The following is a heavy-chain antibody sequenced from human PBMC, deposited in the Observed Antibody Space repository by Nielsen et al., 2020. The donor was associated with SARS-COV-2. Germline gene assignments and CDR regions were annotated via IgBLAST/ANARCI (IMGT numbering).Heavy chain of an antibody. Sequence: SVKVSCKASGGTFSSYAISWVRQAPGQGLEWMGGIIPIFGTANYAQKFQGRVTITADESTSTAYMELSSLRSEDTAVYYCASIPLAVAGSYAFDIWGQGTMVTVSS. CDR2: IIPIFGTA. D-gene: IGHD6-19*01. CDR1: GGTFSSYA. V-gene: IGHV1-69*13. J-gene: IGHJ3*02. CDR3: ASIPLAVAGSYAFDI.